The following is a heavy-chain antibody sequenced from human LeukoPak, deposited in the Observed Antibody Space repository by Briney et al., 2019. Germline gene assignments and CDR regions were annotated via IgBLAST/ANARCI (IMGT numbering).Heavy chain of an antibody. J-gene: IGHJ5*02. CDR3: AKPLIRAPWSPEYSGSYWGMGWFDP. Sequence: GRSLRLSCAASGFTFDDYAMHWVRQAPGKGLEWVSGISWSSGSIGYAGSVKGRFTISRDNAKNMLYLQMNSLRAEDTAVYYCAKPLIRAPWSPEYSGSYWGMGWFDPWGQGTLVTVSS. V-gene: IGHV3-9*01. CDR1: GFTFDDYA. CDR2: ISWSSGSI. D-gene: IGHD1-26*01.